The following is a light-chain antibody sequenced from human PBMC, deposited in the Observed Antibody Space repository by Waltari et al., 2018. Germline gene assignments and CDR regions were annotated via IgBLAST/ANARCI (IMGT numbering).Light chain of an antibody. CDR1: QSVSRF. CDR2: GAS. CDR3: QKYDRLPAT. J-gene: IGKJ1*01. V-gene: IGKV3-20*01. Sequence: EIVLTQSPGTLPLSPGERGTLSCRASQSVSRFLAWYQQIPGQPPRLLIYGASTRATGIPDRFSGSGSGTDFSLTISRLEPEDFAVYYCQKYDRLPATFGQGTKVEIK.